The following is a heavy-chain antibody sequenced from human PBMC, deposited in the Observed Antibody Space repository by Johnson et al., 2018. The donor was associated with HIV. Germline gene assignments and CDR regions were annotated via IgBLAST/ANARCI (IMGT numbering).Heavy chain of an antibody. CDR1: GFTFSSYG. CDR2: IWYDGNNR. V-gene: IGHV3-33*01. D-gene: IGHD3-16*01. Sequence: QEQLVESGGGVVQPGRSLRLSCPASGFTFSSYGLHWVRQAPGKGLEWVAVIWYDGNNRNYADSVKGRFTISRDNSKNTLYLQMNSLRAEDTAVYYCARDRWGLKDAFDIWGQGTMVIVSS. CDR3: ARDRWGLKDAFDI. J-gene: IGHJ3*02.